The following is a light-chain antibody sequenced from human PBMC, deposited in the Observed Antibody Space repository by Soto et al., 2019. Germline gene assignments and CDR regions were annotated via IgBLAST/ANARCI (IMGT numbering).Light chain of an antibody. CDR3: SSYTSSSTYA. CDR1: SSDVGSYNY. Sequence: QSALIQPASVSGSPGQSITISCTGTSSDVGSYNYVSWYQHHPGKAPKVMIFDVANRPSGVSDRFSASKSANTASLTISGLQAEDEADYYCSSYTSSSTYAFGTGTKLTVL. V-gene: IGLV2-14*03. J-gene: IGLJ1*01. CDR2: DVA.